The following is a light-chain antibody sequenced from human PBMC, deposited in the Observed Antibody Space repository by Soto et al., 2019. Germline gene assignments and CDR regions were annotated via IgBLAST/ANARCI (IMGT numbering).Light chain of an antibody. V-gene: IGLV2-23*02. J-gene: IGLJ2*01. CDR2: EVS. Sequence: QSVLTQPASVSGSPGQSITISCTGSSSDVGNSNLVSWYQQHPGKAPKLMIYEVSYRPSGVSNRFSGSKSGNTASLTISGRQAEDEADYYCCSYAGASAVIFGGGTKVTVL. CDR1: SSDVGNSNL. CDR3: CSYAGASAVI.